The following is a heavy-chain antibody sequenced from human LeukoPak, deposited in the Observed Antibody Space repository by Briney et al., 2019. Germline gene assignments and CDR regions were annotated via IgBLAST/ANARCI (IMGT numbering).Heavy chain of an antibody. CDR1: GFTFSSCG. CDR3: ANLGSY. J-gene: IGHJ3*01. D-gene: IGHD1-26*01. CDR2: ISYDGSNK. Sequence: GGSLRLSCAASGFTFSSCGMHWVRQAPGKGLEWVAVISYDGSNKYYADSVKGRFTISRDNSKNTLYLQMNSLRAEDTAVYYCANLGSYWGQGTMVTVSS. V-gene: IGHV3-30*18.